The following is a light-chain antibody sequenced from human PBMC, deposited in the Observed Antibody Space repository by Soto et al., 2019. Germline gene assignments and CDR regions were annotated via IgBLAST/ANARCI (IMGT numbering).Light chain of an antibody. CDR3: QQYNDWPRYT. Sequence: EIVMTQSPATLSVSPGERATLSCRASQSVASSLAWYKQKSGQAPRLLIFGASTRAPGITARFTGSGSGTECTLTISSLQPEDSAIYYCQQYNDWPRYTFGQGTKLEIK. V-gene: IGKV3-15*01. J-gene: IGKJ2*01. CDR1: QSVASS. CDR2: GAS.